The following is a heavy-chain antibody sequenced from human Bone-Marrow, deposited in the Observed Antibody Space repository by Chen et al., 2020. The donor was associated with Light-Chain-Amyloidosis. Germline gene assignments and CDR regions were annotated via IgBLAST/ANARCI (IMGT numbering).Heavy chain of an antibody. Sequence: EVQLAESGGGLVQPGGSLRLSCAAPGFTFSTDSMNWVRQAPGKGLEWFSYIDTSSSTIYYADSVKGRFTISRDNSKNSLYLQMNSLRTEDTALYYCAKDDGDGYNYFDYWGQGTLVTVSS. D-gene: IGHD5-12*01. CDR3: AKDDGDGYNYFDY. CDR1: GFTFSTDS. J-gene: IGHJ4*02. CDR2: IDTSSSTI. V-gene: IGHV3-48*04.